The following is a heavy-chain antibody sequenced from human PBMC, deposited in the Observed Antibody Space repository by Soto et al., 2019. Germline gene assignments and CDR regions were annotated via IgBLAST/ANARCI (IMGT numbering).Heavy chain of an antibody. CDR2: ISRDGGTK. Sequence: QVQLVESGGGVVQPGRSLRLSCAVSGFTVSTYGMHWVRQAPGKGLEWVAVISRDGGTKYYADSVKGRFTISRDNSRNTLFLEMNSLRAEDTGVYYCAREIERLLGYWGQGTLVTVSS. D-gene: IGHD3-3*01. CDR1: GFTVSTYG. J-gene: IGHJ4*02. V-gene: IGHV3-30*03. CDR3: AREIERLLGY.